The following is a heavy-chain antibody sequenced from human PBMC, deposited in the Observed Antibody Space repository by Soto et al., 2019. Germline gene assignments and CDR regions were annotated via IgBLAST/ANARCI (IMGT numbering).Heavy chain of an antibody. Sequence: SETLSLTCTVSGGSISSYYWSWIRQPPGKGLEWIGYIYYSGSTYYNPSLKSRVTISVDTSKNQFSLKLSSVTAADTAVYYCDRDGDYYDSSGYYWRYFEYWGQGTLVTVSS. CDR1: GGSISSYY. D-gene: IGHD3-22*01. CDR3: DRDGDYYDSSGYYWRYFEY. V-gene: IGHV4-59*12. J-gene: IGHJ4*02. CDR2: IYYSGST.